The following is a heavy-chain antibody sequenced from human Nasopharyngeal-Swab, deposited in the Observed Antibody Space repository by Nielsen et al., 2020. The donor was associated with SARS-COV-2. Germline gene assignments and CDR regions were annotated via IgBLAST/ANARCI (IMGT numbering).Heavy chain of an antibody. CDR1: GGSVSSAGYY. Sequence: SETLSLTCSVSGGSVSSAGYYWNWIRQPPGRALEWLGYISHDGGTNYNPSLMGRVIMSVDTSKNQFSLRLTSVTTADTAVYYCARDRGDLRKYNCDSWGQGTLVTVSS. D-gene: IGHD3-10*01. V-gene: IGHV4-61*08. J-gene: IGHJ4*02. CDR2: ISHDGGT. CDR3: ARDRGDLRKYNCDS.